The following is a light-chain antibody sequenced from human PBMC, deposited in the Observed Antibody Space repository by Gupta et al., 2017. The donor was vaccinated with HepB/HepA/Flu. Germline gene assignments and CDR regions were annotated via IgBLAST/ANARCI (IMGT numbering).Light chain of an antibody. V-gene: IGKV3-11*01. J-gene: IGKJ4*01. CDR3: QQRRNWPPEVT. Sequence: EIVLTQSPATLSLSPGERATLSCRASQSVSSYLAWYQQKPGQAPRLLIYDASNRATGIPARFSGSGSGTDFTLTLSSLEPEDFAVDDCQQRRNWPPEVTFGGGTKVEIK. CDR1: QSVSSY. CDR2: DAS.